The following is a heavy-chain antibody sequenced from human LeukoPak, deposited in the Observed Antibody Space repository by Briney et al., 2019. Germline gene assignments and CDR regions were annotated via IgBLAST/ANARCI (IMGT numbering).Heavy chain of an antibody. CDR1: GYTFTGYY. J-gene: IGHJ4*02. V-gene: IGHV1-2*06. CDR2: INPNSGGT. CDR3: ARLVLAVAGSFDY. Sequence: ASVKVSCKASGYTFTGYYMHWVRQAPGQGLEWMGRINPNSGGTNYAQKFQGRVTMTRDTSISTAYMELSRLRSDDTAGYYCARLVLAVAGSFDYWGQGTLVTVSS. D-gene: IGHD6-19*01.